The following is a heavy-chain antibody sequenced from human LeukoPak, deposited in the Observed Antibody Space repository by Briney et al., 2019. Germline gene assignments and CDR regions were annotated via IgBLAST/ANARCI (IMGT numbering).Heavy chain of an antibody. CDR1: GDSISTSNSY. J-gene: IGHJ5*02. V-gene: IGHV4-39*01. D-gene: IGHD6-6*01. CDR3: ARGMVAARPWRWFDP. CDR2: IYYSGNT. Sequence: SETLSLTCTVSGDSISTSNSYWGWIRQPPGKGLEWIGSIYYSGNTYYNASLKSRVTISVDTSKNQFSLKLTSVTAADTAVYYCARGMVAARPWRWFDPWGQGTLVTVSS.